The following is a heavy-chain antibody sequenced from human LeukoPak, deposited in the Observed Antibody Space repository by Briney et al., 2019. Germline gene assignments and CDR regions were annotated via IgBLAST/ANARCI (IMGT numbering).Heavy chain of an antibody. CDR2: IIPIFGIT. V-gene: IGHV1-69*13. CDR1: GYTFTGYY. J-gene: IGHJ3*02. D-gene: IGHD1-26*01. CDR3: AREAYSGSYLGAFES. Sequence: EASVKVSCKASGYTFTGYYMHWVRQAPGQGPEWMGGIIPIFGITSYAQNFQGKFTITADESTSTAYMELSSLRSEDTAMYYCAREAYSGSYLGAFESWGQGTMVTVSS.